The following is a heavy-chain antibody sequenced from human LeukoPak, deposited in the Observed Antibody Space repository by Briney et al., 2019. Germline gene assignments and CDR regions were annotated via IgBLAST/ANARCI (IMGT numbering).Heavy chain of an antibody. D-gene: IGHD2-15*01. CDR1: GYTFTSYD. CDR3: ARGPVKYCSGDSCYSR. J-gene: IGHJ4*02. CDR2: MNPNSGNT. Sequence: GASVMVSCKASGYTFTSYDINWVRQAIGQGLEWMGWMNPNSGNTGYAQKFQGRVTMTRNTSISTAYMELSSLRSEDTAVYYCARGPVKYCSGDSCYSRWGQGTLVTVSS. V-gene: IGHV1-8*01.